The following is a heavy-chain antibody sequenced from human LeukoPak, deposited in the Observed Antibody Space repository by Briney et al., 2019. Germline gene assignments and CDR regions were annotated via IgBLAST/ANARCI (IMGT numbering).Heavy chain of an antibody. J-gene: IGHJ5*02. CDR3: ARDLVVVVPAAIHWFDP. CDR1: GGSISSSSYY. D-gene: IGHD2-2*01. Sequence: SKTLPLTCTVSGGSISSSSYYWGWIRQPPGKGLEWIGSIYYSGSTYYNPSLKSRVTISVDTSKNQFSLKLSSVTAADTAVYYCARDLVVVVPAAIHWFDPWGQGTLVTVSS. CDR2: IYYSGST. V-gene: IGHV4-39*07.